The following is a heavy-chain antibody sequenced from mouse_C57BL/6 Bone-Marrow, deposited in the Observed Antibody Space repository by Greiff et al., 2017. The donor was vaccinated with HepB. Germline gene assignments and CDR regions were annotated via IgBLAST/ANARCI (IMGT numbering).Heavy chain of an antibody. Sequence: EVKLVESGGGLVQPGGSTKLSCAASGFTFSDAWMDWVRQSPEKGLEWVAEIRNKANNHATYYAESVKGRFTISRDDSKSSVYLQMNSLRAEDTGIYYCTRGVTTVVDLDYWGQGTTLTVSS. J-gene: IGHJ2*01. CDR2: IRNKANNHAT. V-gene: IGHV6-6*01. CDR3: TRGVTTVVDLDY. D-gene: IGHD1-1*01. CDR1: GFTFSDAW.